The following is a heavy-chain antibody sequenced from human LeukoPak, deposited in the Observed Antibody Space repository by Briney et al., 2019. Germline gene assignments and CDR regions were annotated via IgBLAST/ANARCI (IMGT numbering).Heavy chain of an antibody. V-gene: IGHV2-5*02. J-gene: IGHJ4*02. Sequence: SGPTLVNPTQTLTLTCTYSGFPLSTSEVGVGWIRQPPGKALEWLALIYWDDDRRYSPSLKSRLTISKDTSKNQVVLTMTTMDPEETATYYCAHRRYDGSGSALFDYWGQGTLVTVSS. CDR2: IYWDDDR. CDR1: GFPLSTSEVG. D-gene: IGHD3-10*01. CDR3: AHRRYDGSGSALFDY.